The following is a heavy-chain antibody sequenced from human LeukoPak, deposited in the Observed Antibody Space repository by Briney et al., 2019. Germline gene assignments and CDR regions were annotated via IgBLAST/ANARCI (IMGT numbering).Heavy chain of an antibody. CDR3: VKDDAFDF. CDR1: GFPFDDYA. V-gene: IGHV3-9*01. Sequence: GGSLRLSCEGSGFPFDDYAMHWVRQAPGKGLEWVSGISWNSGSIGHADSVKGRFTISRDNAKNSLYLQMNSLRAEDTAFYYCVKDDAFDFWGRGTVVTVSS. CDR2: ISWNSGSI. J-gene: IGHJ3*01.